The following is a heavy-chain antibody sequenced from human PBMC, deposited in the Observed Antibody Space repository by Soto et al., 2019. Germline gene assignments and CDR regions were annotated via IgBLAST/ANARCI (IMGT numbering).Heavy chain of an antibody. Sequence: PGRSLRHTCAASGFTFSSYWMHWVRQVPEKGLVWVARINSDGSSIGYAESVKGRFTISRDNAKNTLSLQMNSLRDEDTAVYYCTRDARIEAEFDTFDIWGQGTMVTVSS. CDR1: GFTFSSYW. CDR3: TRDARIEAEFDTFDI. V-gene: IGHV3-74*01. CDR2: INSDGSSI. J-gene: IGHJ3*02. D-gene: IGHD6-13*01.